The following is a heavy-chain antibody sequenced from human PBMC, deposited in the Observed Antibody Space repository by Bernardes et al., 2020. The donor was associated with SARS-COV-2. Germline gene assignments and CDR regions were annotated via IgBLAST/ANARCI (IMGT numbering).Heavy chain of an antibody. J-gene: IGHJ6*02. Sequence: GGLRLSCAASGFTFSDYYMSWIRQAPGKGLEWVSYISSSSSYTNYADSVKGRFTISRDNAKNSLYLQMNSLRAEDRALYYCARVTRGSWSYGMDVWGQGTTVTVSS. D-gene: IGHD6-13*01. CDR3: ARVTRGSWSYGMDV. V-gene: IGHV3-11*06. CDR2: ISSSSSYT. CDR1: GFTFSDYY.